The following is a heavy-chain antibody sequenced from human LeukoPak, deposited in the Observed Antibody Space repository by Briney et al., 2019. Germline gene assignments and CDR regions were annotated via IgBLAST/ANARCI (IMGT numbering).Heavy chain of an antibody. D-gene: IGHD2-21*01. J-gene: IGHJ4*02. Sequence: ASVKVSCKASGFSLTAYYMYWLRQAPGQGLEWVGWISPYSADTRYAQKFQGRVTMTRDTSISTIYMELTSLRSDDTAVYYCARDGPAVMIEFDHWGQGTLVTVSS. V-gene: IGHV1-2*02. CDR3: ARDGPAVMIEFDH. CDR2: ISPYSADT. CDR1: GFSLTAYY.